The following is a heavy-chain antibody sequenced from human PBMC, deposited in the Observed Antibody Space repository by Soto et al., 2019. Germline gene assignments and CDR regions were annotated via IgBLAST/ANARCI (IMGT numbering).Heavy chain of an antibody. CDR2: IYYSGRT. CDR1: GGSVSSGSYY. CDR3: ARYPNRGVFDP. J-gene: IGHJ5*02. V-gene: IGHV4-61*01. D-gene: IGHD2-2*01. Sequence: SETLSLTCTVSGGSVSSGSYYWSWIRQPPGKGLEWIGYIYYSGRTNYNPSLKSRVTISVGTSKNQFSLKLSSVTAADTAVYYCARYPNRGVFDPWGQGTLVTVSS.